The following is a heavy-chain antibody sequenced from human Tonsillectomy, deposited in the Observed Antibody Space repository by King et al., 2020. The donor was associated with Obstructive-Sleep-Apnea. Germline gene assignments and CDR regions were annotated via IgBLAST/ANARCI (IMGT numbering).Heavy chain of an antibody. CDR1: GFTFSDFY. Sequence: VQLVESGGGLVKPGGSLRLSCAGSGFTFSDFYMSWIRQAPGKGLEWVSYISSSGSTIYYADSVQGRFTISRDNAKNSLYLQMNSLRADDTAVYYCARDYGWGELLYGAFEYWGQGTLVTVSS. CDR3: ARDYGWGELLYGAFEY. CDR2: ISSSGSTI. V-gene: IGHV3-11*01. J-gene: IGHJ4*02. D-gene: IGHD3-10*01.